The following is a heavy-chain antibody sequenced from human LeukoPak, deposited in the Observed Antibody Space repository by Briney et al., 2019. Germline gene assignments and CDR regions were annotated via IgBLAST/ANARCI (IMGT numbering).Heavy chain of an antibody. V-gene: IGHV4-59*01. CDR3: ARRGILSSAHAFDI. J-gene: IGHJ3*02. CDR2: IYYSESA. D-gene: IGHD2-15*01. Sequence: SETLSLTCTVSGGSISSYYWSWIRQPPWKGLEWIGYIYYSESANYNPSLKSRVTISVDTFKKQFSLNLSSVTAADTAVYYCARRGILSSAHAFDIWGQGTMVTVSS. CDR1: GGSISSYY.